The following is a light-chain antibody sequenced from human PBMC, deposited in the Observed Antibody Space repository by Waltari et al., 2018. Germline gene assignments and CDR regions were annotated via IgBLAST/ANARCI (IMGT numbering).Light chain of an antibody. Sequence: EIVLTQSPGTLFLSPGERATLSCRASQSVSRALAWYQQKPGQAPRLLIYAASTRATCVPDRFSGSGSGTDFSLTISRLDPEDFAVYYCQHYVNIPVTFGQGTKVEI. CDR3: QHYVNIPVT. CDR2: AAS. J-gene: IGKJ1*01. CDR1: QSVSRA. V-gene: IGKV3-20*01.